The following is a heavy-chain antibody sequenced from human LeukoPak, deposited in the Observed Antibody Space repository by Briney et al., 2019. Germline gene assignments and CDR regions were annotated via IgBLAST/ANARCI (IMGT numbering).Heavy chain of an antibody. CDR2: IYYSGST. J-gene: IGHJ5*02. CDR1: GGSISSYY. D-gene: IGHD6-13*01. Sequence: SETLSLTCTVSGGSISSYYWSWIRQPPGKGLEWIGYIYYSGSTNYNPSLKSRVTISVDTSKNQFSLKLSSVTAADTAVYYCARITPPTYSSSWYGVSGWFDPWGQGTLVTVSS. CDR3: ARITPPTYSSSWYGVSGWFDP. V-gene: IGHV4-59*01.